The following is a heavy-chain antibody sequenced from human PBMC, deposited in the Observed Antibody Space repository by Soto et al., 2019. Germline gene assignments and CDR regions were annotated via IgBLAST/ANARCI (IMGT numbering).Heavy chain of an antibody. CDR2: IYHSASA. J-gene: IGHJ4*02. D-gene: IGHD4-17*01. V-gene: IGHV4-59*08. Sequence: SETLSLTYTVSGASITDYYWSWIRQPPGKGLEWIGYIYHSASAHYNPSLKSRVTISLDTSKSQLSLQLTSVTASDTAVYYCARHVTSDYGDYLFDSWGQGTLVTVSS. CDR1: GASITDYY. CDR3: ARHVTSDYGDYLFDS.